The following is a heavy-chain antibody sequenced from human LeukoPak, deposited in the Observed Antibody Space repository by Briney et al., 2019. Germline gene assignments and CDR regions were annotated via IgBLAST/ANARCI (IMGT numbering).Heavy chain of an antibody. Sequence: GGSLRLSCPASGFTFDEYGMSWVRQAPGKGLEWVSSINWDGGSTAYADSVQGRFTISRDNAKNSLHLQMKSLRAEDTALYYCARDSFSGSSLDYWGQGTLVTVSS. V-gene: IGHV3-20*04. D-gene: IGHD1-26*01. CDR3: ARDSFSGSSLDY. CDR1: GFTFDEYG. J-gene: IGHJ4*02. CDR2: INWDGGST.